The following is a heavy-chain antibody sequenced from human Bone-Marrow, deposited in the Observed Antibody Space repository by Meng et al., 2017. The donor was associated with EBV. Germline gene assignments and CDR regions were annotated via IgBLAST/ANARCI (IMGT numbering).Heavy chain of an antibody. CDR1: GGSIRRSNW. CDR2: IYHSGST. J-gene: IGHJ4*02. V-gene: IGHV4-4*02. CDR3: ARDAGDDGSGSYYSDY. Sequence: GHLSRSGPCRVKPSWLLSLTCAGSGGSIRRSNWVSWVRQPPGKGLEGIGEIYHSGSTNYNPSLKCRVTITVDKSKNQFSLNLSSVTAADTAVYYCARDAGDDGSGSYYSDYWGQGTLVTVSS. D-gene: IGHD3-10*01.